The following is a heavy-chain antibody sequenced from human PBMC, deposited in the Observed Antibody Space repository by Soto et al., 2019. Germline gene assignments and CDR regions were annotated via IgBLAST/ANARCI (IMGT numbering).Heavy chain of an antibody. CDR2: ISWNSGSI. CDR1: GFTFDDYA. Sequence: PGGSLRLSCAASGFTFDDYAMHWVRQAPGKGLEWVSGISWNSGSIGYADSVKGRFTISRDNAKNSLYLQMNSLRAEDTALYYCAKVTGYYGSGSYSPGYFQHWGQGTLVTVSS. D-gene: IGHD3-10*01. V-gene: IGHV3-9*01. CDR3: AKVTGYYGSGSYSPGYFQH. J-gene: IGHJ1*01.